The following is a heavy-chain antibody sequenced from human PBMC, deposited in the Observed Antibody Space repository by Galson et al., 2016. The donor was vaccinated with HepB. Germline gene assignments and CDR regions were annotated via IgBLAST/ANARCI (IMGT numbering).Heavy chain of an antibody. D-gene: IGHD2-15*01. J-gene: IGHJ4*02. CDR2: IYSDASRT. Sequence: SLRLSCAASGFKVSNSYMTWVRQAPGQGLEWVSVIYSDASRTYYADSVRGRFTISRDSSENTLYLQMNSLRVEDTAVYYCARRPTHQCIGGSCHLDYWGQGTLVTVSS. CDR3: ARRPTHQCIGGSCHLDY. V-gene: IGHV3-53*01. CDR1: GFKVSNSY.